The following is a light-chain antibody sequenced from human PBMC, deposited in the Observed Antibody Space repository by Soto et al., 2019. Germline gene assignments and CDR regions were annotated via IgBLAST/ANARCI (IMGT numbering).Light chain of an antibody. Sequence: EIVLTQSPGTLSLSPGEGATLSCRASQSIRSTYLAWYQQKPGQAPRLLIYGASSRATGIPDRFSGSGSGTDFSLAISRLEPEDFALYYCQQYGSALPYTFGQGTKLEIK. CDR1: QSIRSTY. CDR3: QQYGSALPYT. J-gene: IGKJ2*01. CDR2: GAS. V-gene: IGKV3-20*01.